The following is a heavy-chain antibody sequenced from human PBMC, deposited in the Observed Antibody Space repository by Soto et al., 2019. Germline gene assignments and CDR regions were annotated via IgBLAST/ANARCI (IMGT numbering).Heavy chain of an antibody. V-gene: IGHV2-5*02. D-gene: IGHD2-2*01. Sequence: QITLKESGPTLVKPTQTLTLTCTFSGFSLSTSGVGVGWIRQPPGKALEWLALIYWDDDKRYSPSLKSRLTITKDASRNQVVRTMTNMDPVDTATYYCARQKGYCISTSCYPPFDYWGQGTLVTVSS. CDR3: ARQKGYCISTSCYPPFDY. J-gene: IGHJ4*02. CDR1: GFSLSTSGVG. CDR2: IYWDDDK.